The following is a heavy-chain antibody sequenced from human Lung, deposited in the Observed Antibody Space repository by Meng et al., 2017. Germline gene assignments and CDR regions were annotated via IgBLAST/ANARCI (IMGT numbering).Heavy chain of an antibody. D-gene: IGHD6-13*01. J-gene: IGHJ2*01. CDR1: GYIFTNYD. Sequence: QGQLWQSGADAKKPGASMKVSCKASGYIFTNYDISWVRQAPGQGLEWMGWISVKNGEAKYPQNFQGRVTMTTDTTTSTAYMELRSLTSDDTAVYYCARYVPNGSFWYFDFWGRGTLVTVSS. CDR2: ISVKNGEA. V-gene: IGHV1-18*01. CDR3: ARYVPNGSFWYFDF.